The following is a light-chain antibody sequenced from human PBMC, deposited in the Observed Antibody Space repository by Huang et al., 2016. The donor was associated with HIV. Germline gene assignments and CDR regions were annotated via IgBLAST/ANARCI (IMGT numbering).Light chain of an antibody. Sequence: EIVMTQPPATLSRSPGERATLSCRASQSVNSKLAWYQQKPGQAPRLLIYGASTRATGVPGRFSGSGSGTEFTLTISSLQSEDFAVYYCQQYSKWPPNTFGQGTKLESK. CDR3: QQYSKWPPNT. CDR1: QSVNSK. V-gene: IGKV3-15*01. J-gene: IGKJ2*01. CDR2: GAS.